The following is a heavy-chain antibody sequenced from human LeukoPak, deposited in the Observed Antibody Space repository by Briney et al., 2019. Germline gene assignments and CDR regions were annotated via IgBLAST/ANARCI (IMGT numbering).Heavy chain of an antibody. CDR3: AGGYNGCSDY. J-gene: IGHJ4*02. CDR1: GFSLSSQH. CDR2: IYSGGST. V-gene: IGHV3-66*01. D-gene: IGHD1-26*01. Sequence: GGSLRLSCAASGFSLSSQHMYWVRQAPGKGLELVSVIYSGGSTYYADSVKGRFTISRNNSKNTLYGQMNSLGAEAAAVYYCAGGYNGCSDYWGQGTLVTVSS.